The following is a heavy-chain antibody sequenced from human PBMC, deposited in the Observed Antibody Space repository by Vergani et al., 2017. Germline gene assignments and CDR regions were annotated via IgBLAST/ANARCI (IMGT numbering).Heavy chain of an antibody. CDR1: GSTFSSYA. CDR3: ARDHYDILTGYYRPDY. Sequence: EVQLVESGGGLVQPGGSLRLSCAASGSTFSSYAMNWVRQAPGKGLEWVSYISSGSSSIYYADSVKGRFTISRDNAKNSVHLQMNSLRAEDTAVYYCARDHYDILTGYYRPDYWGQGTLVTVSS. CDR2: ISSGSSSI. J-gene: IGHJ4*02. D-gene: IGHD3-9*01. V-gene: IGHV3-48*01.